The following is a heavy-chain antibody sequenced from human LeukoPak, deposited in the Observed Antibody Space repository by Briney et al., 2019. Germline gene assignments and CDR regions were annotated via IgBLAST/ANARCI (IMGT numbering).Heavy chain of an antibody. CDR1: GYTFTSYY. Sequence: ASVTVSFTASGYTFTSYYIQWVRQAPGQGLEWMGIIHPSGGSTSYAQKFQGRVTMTRDTSTSTVYMELSSLRSEDTAVYYCARWLAAAGSFDYWGQGTLVTVSS. CDR3: ARWLAAAGSFDY. V-gene: IGHV1-46*01. D-gene: IGHD6-13*01. J-gene: IGHJ4*02. CDR2: IHPSGGST.